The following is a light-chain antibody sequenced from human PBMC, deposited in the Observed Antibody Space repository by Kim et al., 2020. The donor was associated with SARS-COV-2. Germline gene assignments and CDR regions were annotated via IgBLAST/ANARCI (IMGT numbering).Light chain of an antibody. CDR1: QDITTD. J-gene: IGKJ4*01. CDR2: DTT. CDR3: QQYDTLPVS. V-gene: IGKV1-33*01. Sequence: ASVGDRVSITCQTSQDITTDLTWYQHKRGRAPRLLIYDTTTLETGVPPRFSGTGSGKDFTFTISNLQPEDGGTYYYQQYDTLPVSFGGGTKVDIK.